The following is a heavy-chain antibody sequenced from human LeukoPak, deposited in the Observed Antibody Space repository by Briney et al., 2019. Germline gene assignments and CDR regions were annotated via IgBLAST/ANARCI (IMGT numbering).Heavy chain of an antibody. Sequence: GGSLRLSCAASGFTFSSYSMIWVRQAPGKGLEWVSYISISSSSMYYADSMKGRITISRDNAKNSLYLQMNSLRAEDTAVYYCARGYDILNYWGQGTLVTVSS. D-gene: IGHD3-9*01. V-gene: IGHV3-21*01. J-gene: IGHJ4*02. CDR3: ARGYDILNY. CDR2: ISISSSSM. CDR1: GFTFSSYS.